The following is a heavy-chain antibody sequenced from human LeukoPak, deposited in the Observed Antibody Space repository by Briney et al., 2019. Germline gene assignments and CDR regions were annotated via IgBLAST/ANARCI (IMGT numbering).Heavy chain of an antibody. V-gene: IGHV3-74*01. CDR3: ARGGWDYFDY. J-gene: IGHJ4*02. CDR2: INSDGSST. Sequence: GGSLRLPCAPSGFTFRSYWMHWVRQAPGKGLVWVSRINSDGSSTSYADSVKGRFTISRDNAKNSLYLQMNSLRVEDTAVYYCARGGWDYFDYWGQGTLVAVSS. D-gene: IGHD6-19*01. CDR1: GFTFRSYW.